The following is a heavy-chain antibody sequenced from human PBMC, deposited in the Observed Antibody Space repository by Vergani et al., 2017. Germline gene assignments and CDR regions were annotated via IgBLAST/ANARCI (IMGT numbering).Heavy chain of an antibody. D-gene: IGHD1-14*01. CDR3: ARDLRLLYNRFDP. CDR1: GFTFNQYG. Sequence: QVQLVESGGGVVQPGRSLRLSCAASGFTFNQYGMHWDRQAPGKGLEWVAVTWYDGNNKQYADSVKGRFTISRDNSKSTMYLQMNSLRDKDTGVYYCARDLRLLYNRFDPWGQGTLVTVSS. CDR2: TWYDGNNK. V-gene: IGHV3-33*01. J-gene: IGHJ5*02.